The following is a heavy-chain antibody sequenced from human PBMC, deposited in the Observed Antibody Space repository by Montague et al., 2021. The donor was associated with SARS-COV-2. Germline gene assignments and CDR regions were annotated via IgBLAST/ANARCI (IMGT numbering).Heavy chain of an antibody. D-gene: IGHD3-10*01. V-gene: IGHV4-34*01. J-gene: IGHJ6*02. CDR3: ARVRYYGSGTSLGMDV. CDR2: INHSGST. CDR1: GGSFSGYD. Sequence: SETLSLTCAIYGGSFSGYDWSWIRQHPGKGLEWIGEINHSGSTNYNPSLKSRVTISVDTSKNQFSLKLSSVTAADTAVYYCARVRYYGSGTSLGMDVWGQGTTVTVSS.